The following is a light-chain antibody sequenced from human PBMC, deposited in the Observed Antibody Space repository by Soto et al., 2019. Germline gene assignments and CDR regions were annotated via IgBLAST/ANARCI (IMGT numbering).Light chain of an antibody. CDR2: EVS. CDR1: SSDVGDYNY. Sequence: QSVLTQPPSASGSLGQSVTIPCTGTSSDVGDYNYVSWYQQHPGKVPKLMIYEVSKRPSGVPDRFSGSKSGNTASLTVSGLQADDEADYYCSSFAGSPVVFGGGTKLTVL. CDR3: SSFAGSPVV. V-gene: IGLV2-8*01. J-gene: IGLJ2*01.